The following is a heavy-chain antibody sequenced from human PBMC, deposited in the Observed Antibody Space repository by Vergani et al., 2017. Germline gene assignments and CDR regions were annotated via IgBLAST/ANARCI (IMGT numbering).Heavy chain of an antibody. CDR2: IKNTGDST. V-gene: IGHV3-23*01. CDR3: GGGSDNNN. CDR1: GFTVSSHA. D-gene: IGHD1/OR15-1a*01. J-gene: IGHJ4*02. Sequence: EVQLLQSEGAVVQPGGSLRLSCVASGFTVSSHAMSWVRQGHGQGLEWVSSIKNTGDSTHSEYSVKGRFTISSDNSKNTLYLQMNSLRVEDTAVYYCGGGSDNNNWGQETLVTVSS.